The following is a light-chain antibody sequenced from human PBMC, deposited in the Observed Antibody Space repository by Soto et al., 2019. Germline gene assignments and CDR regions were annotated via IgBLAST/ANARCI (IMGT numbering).Light chain of an antibody. V-gene: IGKV1-5*03. CDR3: QQYNSYWR. J-gene: IGKJ1*01. CDR2: KAS. CDR1: QNVNNC. Sequence: DIQMTQSPSTLSASVGDRVTITCRASQNVNNCLAWYQQKPGKAPKLLIHKASNLESGVPSRFSGSVSGTVFSLTISSLQPDDFATYYWQQYNSYWRFGQGTKVEIK.